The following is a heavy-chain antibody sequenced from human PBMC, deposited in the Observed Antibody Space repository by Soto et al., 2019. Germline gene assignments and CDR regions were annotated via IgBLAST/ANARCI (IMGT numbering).Heavy chain of an antibody. CDR2: IYYSGST. CDR3: ARLIVATGHYYYYYMDV. Sequence: SETLSLTCTVSGGSISSSSYYWGWIRQPPGKGLEWIGSIYYSGSTYYNPSLKSRVTISVDTSKNQFSLKLSSVTAADTAVYYCARLIVATGHYYYYYMDVWGKGTTVTVSS. J-gene: IGHJ6*03. CDR1: GGSISSSSYY. V-gene: IGHV4-39*01. D-gene: IGHD2-15*01.